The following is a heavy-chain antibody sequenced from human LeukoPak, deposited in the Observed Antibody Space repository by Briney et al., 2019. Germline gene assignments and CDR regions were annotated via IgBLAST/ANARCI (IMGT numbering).Heavy chain of an antibody. D-gene: IGHD6-13*01. V-gene: IGHV3-21*01. CDR1: GFTFSNYN. CDR2: ISSSSSYI. J-gene: IGHJ4*02. CDR3: ARDSQAVGTDFDY. Sequence: TGGSLRLSCAASGFTFSNYNMNWVRQAPGKGLEWVSSISSSSSYITYADSVKGRFTISRDNAKNSLYLQMHGLRAEDTAVYYCARDSQAVGTDFDYWGQGTLVTVSS.